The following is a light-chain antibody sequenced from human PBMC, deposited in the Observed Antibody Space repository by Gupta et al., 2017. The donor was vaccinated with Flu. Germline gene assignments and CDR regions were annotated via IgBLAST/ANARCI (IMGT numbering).Light chain of an antibody. CDR3: YSAADNNLI. Sequence: SHDLIPPSSVSVSPGHPAHITCSGDALAKKYGRWIQQKPGQAPVLLIYRDSARPSGIPERFSGSTSGTTVTLTISGAQVEDEADYYCYSAADNNLIFGGGTKLTVL. CDR2: RDS. V-gene: IGLV3-27*01. CDR1: ALAKKY. J-gene: IGLJ2*01.